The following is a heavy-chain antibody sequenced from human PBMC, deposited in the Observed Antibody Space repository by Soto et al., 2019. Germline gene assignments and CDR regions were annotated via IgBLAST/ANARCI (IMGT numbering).Heavy chain of an antibody. V-gene: IGHV3-48*02. D-gene: IGHD4-17*01. CDR2: ISHKSSAI. CDR1: GFTFSNYA. Sequence: EVQLVESGGGLVQPGGSLRLSCAASGFTFSNYAMNWVRQAPGKGVEGVSYISHKSSAIFHAHSVKGRFTISRDNAKNSLYLQMNSLRDEDTAVYYCARDPYSSTTVTMMDYWGQRTLVTVSS. CDR3: ARDPYSSTTVTMMDY. J-gene: IGHJ4*02.